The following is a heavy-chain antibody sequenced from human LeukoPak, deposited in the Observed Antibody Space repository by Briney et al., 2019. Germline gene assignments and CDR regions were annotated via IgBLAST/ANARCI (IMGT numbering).Heavy chain of an antibody. CDR2: IIPIFGTA. Sequence: ASVKVSCKASGGTFSSYAISWVRQAPGQGLEWMGGIIPIFGTANYAQKFQGRVTITADESTSTAYMELSSLRSEDTAVYYCARDYYDSSGYLRLDYWGQGTLVTVSS. V-gene: IGHV1-69*13. CDR3: ARDYYDSSGYLRLDY. D-gene: IGHD3-22*01. J-gene: IGHJ4*02. CDR1: GGTFSSYA.